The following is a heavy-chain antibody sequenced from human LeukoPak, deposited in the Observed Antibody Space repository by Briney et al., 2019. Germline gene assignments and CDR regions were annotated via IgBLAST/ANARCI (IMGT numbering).Heavy chain of an antibody. CDR1: GFPFPSYA. CDR3: AKPNSGYTAFHI. CDR2: ISSSGGST. V-gene: IGHV3-23*01. Sequence: GGSLRLSCAASGFPFPSYAMSWVRQAPGRGRGWVSAISSSGGSTYYADSVKGRFTISRDNSKNTLYLQMNSLRAEDTAVYYCAKPNSGYTAFHIWGQGTMVTVSS. D-gene: IGHD3-22*01. J-gene: IGHJ3*02.